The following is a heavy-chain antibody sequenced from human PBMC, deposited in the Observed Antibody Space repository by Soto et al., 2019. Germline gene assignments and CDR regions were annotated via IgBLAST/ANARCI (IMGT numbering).Heavy chain of an antibody. CDR2: ISAYNGNT. Sequence: ASVKVSCKASGYTFTSYGISWVRQAPGQGLEWMGWISAYNGNTNYAQKLQGRVTMTTDTSTSTAYMELRSLRSDDTAVYYCAKNQKRGATNGFFDYGGQGTLVTVSS. J-gene: IGHJ4*02. V-gene: IGHV1-18*01. CDR3: AKNQKRGATNGFFDY. CDR1: GYTFTSYG. D-gene: IGHD1-26*01.